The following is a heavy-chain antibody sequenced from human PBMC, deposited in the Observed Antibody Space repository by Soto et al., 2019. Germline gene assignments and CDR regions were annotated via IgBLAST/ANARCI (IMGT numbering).Heavy chain of an antibody. CDR3: ARRPMTSRGSGSYEVDY. V-gene: IGHV5-10-1*01. D-gene: IGHD3-10*01. Sequence: EVQLVQSGAEVKKPGESLRISCKGSGYSFTSYWISWLRQMPGKGLEWMGRIDPSDSYTNYSPSFQGHVTISADKSISTAYLQWSSLKASDNAMYYCARRPMTSRGSGSYEVDYWGQGTLVTVSS. CDR1: GYSFTSYW. CDR2: IDPSDSYT. J-gene: IGHJ4*02.